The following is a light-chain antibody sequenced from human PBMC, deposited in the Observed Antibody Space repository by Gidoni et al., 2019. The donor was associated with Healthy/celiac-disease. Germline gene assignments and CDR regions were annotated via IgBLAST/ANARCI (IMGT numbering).Light chain of an antibody. V-gene: IGKV4-1*01. CDR1: QSVLYSSNNKNY. CDR2: WAS. CDR3: QQYYSTPWT. Sequence: DIVMTPSPDSLAVSLCERATIYCKSSQSVLYSSNNKNYLAWYQQKPGQPPKLLIYWASTRETGVPDRFSGSGSGTDFTLTISSLQAEDVAVYYCQQYYSTPWTFGQGTKVEIK. J-gene: IGKJ1*01.